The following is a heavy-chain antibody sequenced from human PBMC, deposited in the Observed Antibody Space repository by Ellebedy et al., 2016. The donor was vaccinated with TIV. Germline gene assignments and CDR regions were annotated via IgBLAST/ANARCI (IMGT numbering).Heavy chain of an antibody. CDR3: AKDSTKD. D-gene: IGHD1-26*01. J-gene: IGHJ4*02. CDR2: ISGSGGST. V-gene: IGHV3-23*01. CDR1: GFTFSSYA. Sequence: GESLKISCAASGFTFSSYAMSWVRQAPGKGLEWVSTISGSGGSTYYADSVKGRFTISRDNSKNTRSLQMNSLRAEDTAVYYCAKDSTKDWGQGTLVTVSS.